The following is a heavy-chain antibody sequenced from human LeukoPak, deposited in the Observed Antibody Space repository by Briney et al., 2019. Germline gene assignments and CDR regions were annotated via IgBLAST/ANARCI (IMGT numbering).Heavy chain of an antibody. J-gene: IGHJ6*03. CDR2: INHSGST. Sequence: SETLSLTCAVYGGSFSGYYWSWIRQPPGKGLEWIGEINHSGSTNYNPSLKSRVTISVDTSKNQFSLKLSSVTAADTAVYYCARDSSSSTGGFSYYMDVWGKGTTVTVSS. CDR1: GGSFSGYY. CDR3: ARDSSSSTGGFSYYMDV. D-gene: IGHD6-13*01. V-gene: IGHV4-34*01.